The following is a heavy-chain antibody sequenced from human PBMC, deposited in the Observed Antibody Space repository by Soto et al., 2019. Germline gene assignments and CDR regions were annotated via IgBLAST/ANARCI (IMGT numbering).Heavy chain of an antibody. D-gene: IGHD6-13*01. Sequence: PSETLSLTCTVSGGSISSYYWSWIRQPPGKGLEWIGYIYYSGSTNYNPSLKSRVTISVDTSKNQFSLKLSSVTAADTAVYYCARELRIAAARMRWFDPWGQGTLVTVSS. V-gene: IGHV4-59*01. CDR1: GGSISSYY. CDR3: ARELRIAAARMRWFDP. CDR2: IYYSGST. J-gene: IGHJ5*02.